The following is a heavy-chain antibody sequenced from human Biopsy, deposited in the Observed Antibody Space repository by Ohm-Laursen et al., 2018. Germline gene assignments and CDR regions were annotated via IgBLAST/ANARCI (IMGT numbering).Heavy chain of an antibody. CDR1: GFTFTSYA. CDR3: AKCMTGGSNYYFHH. CDR2: ISYDGSGE. D-gene: IGHD2-8*01. J-gene: IGHJ4*02. Sequence: SLRLSCTASGFTFTSYAMHWVRQAPGKGLEWVAVISYDGSGEYYADSLQGRFIISRGNPKNTVDLQMNSLRAEDTAVYYCAKCMTGGSNYYFHHCGQGTLVTVSS. V-gene: IGHV3-30*18.